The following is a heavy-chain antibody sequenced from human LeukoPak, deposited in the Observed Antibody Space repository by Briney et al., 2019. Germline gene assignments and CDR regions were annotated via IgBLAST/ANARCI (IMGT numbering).Heavy chain of an antibody. CDR1: GDSVSSNSAA. CDR2: TYYRSKWYN. J-gene: IGHJ4*02. V-gene: IGHV6-1*01. Sequence: SQTLSLTCAISGDSVSSNSAAWNWIRQSPSRGLEWLGRTYYRSKWYNDYAVSVKSRITINPDTSKNQFSLQLNSVTPEDTAVYYCARDQESLVGATAYYFDYWGQGTLVTVSS. D-gene: IGHD1-26*01. CDR3: ARDQESLVGATAYYFDY.